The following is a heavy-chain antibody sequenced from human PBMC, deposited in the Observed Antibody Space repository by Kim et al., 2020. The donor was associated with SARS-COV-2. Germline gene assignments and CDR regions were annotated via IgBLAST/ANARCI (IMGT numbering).Heavy chain of an antibody. CDR1: GYTFTSYC. V-gene: IGHV1-3*01. CDR3: ARDGRGVDYYFDY. Sequence: ASVKVSCKASGYTFTSYCLHWVRQAPGQSLEWMGWIDVDNTNTHYSENFQGRVTISRDTSATTVYIELSSLRSEDTAVYYCARDGRGVDYYFDYWGQGTLVTVSS. J-gene: IGHJ4*02. CDR2: IDVDNTNT.